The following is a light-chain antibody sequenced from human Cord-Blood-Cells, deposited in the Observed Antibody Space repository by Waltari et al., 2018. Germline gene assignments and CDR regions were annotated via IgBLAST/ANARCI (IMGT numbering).Light chain of an antibody. Sequence: QSALTQPPSASGSPGQAVTISCTGTSSDVGGYNYVSWYQQHPGEAPKLMIYEVSKRPSGVPARFSGSKSGNTASLTVSGLQAEDEADYYCSSYAGSNNFVVFGGGTKLTVL. V-gene: IGLV2-8*01. CDR1: SSDVGGYNY. CDR2: EVS. J-gene: IGLJ2*01. CDR3: SSYAGSNNFVV.